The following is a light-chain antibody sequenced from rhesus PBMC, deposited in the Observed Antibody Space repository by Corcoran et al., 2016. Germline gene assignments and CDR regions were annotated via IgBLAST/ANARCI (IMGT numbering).Light chain of an antibody. J-gene: IGKJ4*01. V-gene: IGKV1-28*01. CDR1: QGISSY. Sequence: DIQMTQSPSSLSASVGDTVTITCRASQGISSYLNWFQQKPGKAPKLLIYAASSLESGVPARFSGSGSGTEFTRPHSSLQPENFAAYYCLQHNSYPLTCGGGTKVEIK. CDR3: LQHNSYPLT. CDR2: AAS.